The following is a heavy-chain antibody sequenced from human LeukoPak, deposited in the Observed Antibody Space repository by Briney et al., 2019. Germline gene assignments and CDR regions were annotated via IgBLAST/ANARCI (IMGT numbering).Heavy chain of an antibody. V-gene: IGHV4-34*01. D-gene: IGHD2-21*02. CDR2: INHSGST. Sequence: SETLSPTCAVYGGSFSGYYWSWIRQPPGKGLEWIGEINHSGSTNYNPSLKSRVTISVDTSKNQFSLKLSSVTAADTAVYYCARRRGIVVVTAGARNWFDPWGQGTLVTVSS. CDR1: GGSFSGYY. CDR3: ARRRGIVVVTAGARNWFDP. J-gene: IGHJ5*02.